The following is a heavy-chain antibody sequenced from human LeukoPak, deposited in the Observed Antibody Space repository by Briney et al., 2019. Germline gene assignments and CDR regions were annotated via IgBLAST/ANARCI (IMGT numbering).Heavy chain of an antibody. D-gene: IGHD6-13*01. CDR3: ARVNFAAAAMDV. CDR1: GFTFGDYS. Sequence: GGSLRLSCAGSGFTFGDYSMIWVRQAPGKGLDWVSYISTSSSTIYYADSVKGRFTFSRDNSKNTLYLQMTSLRAEDTAVYYCARVNFAAAAMDVWGKGTTVTVSS. CDR2: ISTSSSTI. J-gene: IGHJ6*04. V-gene: IGHV3-48*01.